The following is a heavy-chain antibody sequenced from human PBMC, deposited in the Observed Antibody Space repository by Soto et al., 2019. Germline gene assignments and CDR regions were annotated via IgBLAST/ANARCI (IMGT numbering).Heavy chain of an antibody. CDR3: ARDSESYFLGAFDI. D-gene: IGHD1-26*01. V-gene: IGHV6-1*01. J-gene: IGHJ3*02. Sequence: PSQTLSLTCAISGDSVSSNSAAWNWIRQSPSRGLEWLGRTYYRSKWDNDYAVSVKSRITINTDTSKNQFSLQLNSVTPEDTAVYYCARDSESYFLGAFDIWGQGTMVTVSS. CDR1: GDSVSSNSAA. CDR2: TYYRSKWDN.